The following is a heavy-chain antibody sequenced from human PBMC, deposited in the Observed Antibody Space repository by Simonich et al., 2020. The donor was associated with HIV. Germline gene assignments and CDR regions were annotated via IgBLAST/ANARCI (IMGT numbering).Heavy chain of an antibody. CDR3: ARGTYNGYDWNWFDP. Sequence: QVQLVQSGAEVKKPGASVRVSCKASTYTFTSYGTTWVRQAPGQGLEWMGWISEYKGNTNYEQKLQGRVTMTTDTSTSTTYMELRSLRSDDTAVYYCARGTYNGYDWNWFDPWGQGTLVTVSS. V-gene: IGHV1-18*01. CDR1: TYTFTSYG. D-gene: IGHD5-12*01. J-gene: IGHJ5*02. CDR2: ISEYKGNT.